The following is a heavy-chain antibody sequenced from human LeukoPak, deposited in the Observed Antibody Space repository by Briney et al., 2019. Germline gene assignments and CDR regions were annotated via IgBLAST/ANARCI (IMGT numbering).Heavy chain of an antibody. CDR2: INHSGST. D-gene: IGHD2-2*02. Sequence: SSETLSLTCAVYSGSFSGYYWSWIRQPPAKGREWIGEINHSGSTNYNPSLKSRVTISVDTSKNQFSLKLSSVTAADTAVYYCARGCTSYCSSTSCYTVYYFDYWGQGTLVTVSS. V-gene: IGHV4-34*01. CDR3: ARGCTSYCSSTSCYTVYYFDY. J-gene: IGHJ4*02. CDR1: SGSFSGYY.